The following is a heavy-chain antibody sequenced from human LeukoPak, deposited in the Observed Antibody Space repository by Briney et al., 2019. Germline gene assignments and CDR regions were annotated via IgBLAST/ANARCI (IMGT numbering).Heavy chain of an antibody. Sequence: ASVKVYCKASGYTFIGYHMHWVRQAPGQGLEWMGWINPNSGVTNYAQKFQGRVTMTRDTSISAAYMELSSLRSDDTALYYCARDPLMVYDMKSVNWLDPWGQGTLVTVSS. CDR3: ARDPLMVYDMKSVNWLDP. D-gene: IGHD2-8*01. CDR1: GYTFIGYH. V-gene: IGHV1-2*02. J-gene: IGHJ5*02. CDR2: INPNSGVT.